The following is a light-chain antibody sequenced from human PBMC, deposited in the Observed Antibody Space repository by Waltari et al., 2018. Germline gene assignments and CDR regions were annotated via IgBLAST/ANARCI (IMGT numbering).Light chain of an antibody. Sequence: DIQMTQSPSSLSASVGDRVTITCQASQDISNYLNWYQQKPGKAPKLLIYDASNLETGVPSRFSGSGSGTDVTFTISSLQPEDIATYYCQQYDNLFPTFGQGTKLEIK. CDR2: DAS. CDR1: QDISNY. CDR3: QQYDNLFPT. J-gene: IGKJ2*01. V-gene: IGKV1-33*01.